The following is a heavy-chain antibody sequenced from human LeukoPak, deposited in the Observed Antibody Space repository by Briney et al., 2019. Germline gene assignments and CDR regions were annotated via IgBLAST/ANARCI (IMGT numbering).Heavy chain of an antibody. CDR3: ARLDRGYCSGGSCPDY. CDR2: IYYSGGT. V-gene: IGHV4-59*08. D-gene: IGHD2-15*01. J-gene: IGHJ4*02. CDR1: GGSISSYY. Sequence: SETLSLTCTVSGGSISSYYWSWIRQPPGKGLEWIGYIYYSGGTNYNPSLKSRVTISVDTSKNQFSLKLSSVAAADTAVYYCARLDRGYCSGGSCPDYWGQGTLVTVSS.